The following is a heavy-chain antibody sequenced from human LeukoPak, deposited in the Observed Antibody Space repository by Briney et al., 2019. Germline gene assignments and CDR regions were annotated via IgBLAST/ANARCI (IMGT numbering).Heavy chain of an antibody. D-gene: IGHD6-19*01. CDR2: ISYDGSNR. Sequence: AGGSLRLSCAASGFTFSSYGMHWVRQAPGKGLEWVAVISYDGSNRYYADSVKGRFTISRDNSKNTLYLQMNSLRAEDTAVYYCAKDSGWLPRYWYFDLWGRGTLVTVSS. CDR3: AKDSGWLPRYWYFDL. J-gene: IGHJ2*01. CDR1: GFTFSSYG. V-gene: IGHV3-30*18.